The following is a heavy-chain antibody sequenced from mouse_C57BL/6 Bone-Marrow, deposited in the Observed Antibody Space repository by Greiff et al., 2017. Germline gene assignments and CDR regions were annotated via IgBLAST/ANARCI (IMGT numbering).Heavy chain of an antibody. Sequence: EVQVVESGGGLVKPGGSLKLSCAASGFTFSSYAMSWVRQTPEKRLEWVATISDGGSYTYYPDNVKGRFTISRDNAKNNLYLQMSHLKSEDTAMYYCERDPIYYYGSSYDYVDYWGQGTTLTVSS. J-gene: IGHJ2*01. D-gene: IGHD1-1*01. CDR2: ISDGGSYT. CDR3: ERDPIYYYGSSYDYVDY. CDR1: GFTFSSYA. V-gene: IGHV5-4*01.